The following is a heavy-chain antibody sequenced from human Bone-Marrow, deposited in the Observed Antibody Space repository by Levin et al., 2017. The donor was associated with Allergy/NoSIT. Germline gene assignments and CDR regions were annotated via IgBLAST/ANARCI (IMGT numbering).Heavy chain of an antibody. CDR3: AKTSLSSSWYGGYYYYYYGMDG. CDR1: GFTFDDYA. Sequence: SCAASGFTFDDYAMHWVRQAPGKGLEWVSGISWNSGSIGYADSVKGRFTISRDNAKNSLYLQMNSLRAEDTALYYCAKTSLSSSWYGGYYYYYYGMDGWGQGTTVTVSS. CDR2: ISWNSGSI. J-gene: IGHJ6*02. D-gene: IGHD6-13*01. V-gene: IGHV3-9*01.